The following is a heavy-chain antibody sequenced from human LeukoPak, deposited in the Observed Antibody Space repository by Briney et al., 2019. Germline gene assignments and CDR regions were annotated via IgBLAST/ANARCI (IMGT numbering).Heavy chain of an antibody. V-gene: IGHV3-30*18. Sequence: GGSLRLSCAASGFSFNNYAMYWVRQAPGKGLEWVALISYDGGDKYYAESMKGRIIISRDNAENTLYLQMNNLRPDDTAFYFCVKEGVEYSYSYGDYWGQGTLVTVSS. D-gene: IGHD3-16*01. CDR3: VKEGVEYSYSYGDY. CDR2: ISYDGGDK. J-gene: IGHJ4*02. CDR1: GFSFNNYA.